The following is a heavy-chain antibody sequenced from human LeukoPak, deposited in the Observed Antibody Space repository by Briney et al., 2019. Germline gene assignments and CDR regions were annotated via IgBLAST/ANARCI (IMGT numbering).Heavy chain of an antibody. Sequence: GASVKVSCKASGYTFTSYAISWVRQAPGQGLEWMGRIIPIFGTANYAQKFQGRVTITTDESTSTAYMELSSLRSEDTAVYYCARDSAAAGTAFDPWGQGTLVTVSS. CDR3: ARDSAAAGTAFDP. D-gene: IGHD6-13*01. V-gene: IGHV1-69*05. CDR2: IIPIFGTA. CDR1: GYTFTSYA. J-gene: IGHJ5*02.